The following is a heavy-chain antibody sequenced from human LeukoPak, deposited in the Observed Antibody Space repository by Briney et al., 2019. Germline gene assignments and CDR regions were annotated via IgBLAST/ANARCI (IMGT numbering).Heavy chain of an antibody. D-gene: IGHD3-3*01. V-gene: IGHV1-46*03. CDR1: GYTFTSYY. CDR2: INPSGGST. Sequence: ASVKVSCKASGYTFTSYYMHWVRQAPGQGLEWMGIINPSGGSTSYAQKFQGRVTMTRDTPTSTVYKELSSLRSEDTAVYYCARAIFGVVGIFDYWGQGTLVTVSS. CDR3: ARAIFGVVGIFDY. J-gene: IGHJ4*02.